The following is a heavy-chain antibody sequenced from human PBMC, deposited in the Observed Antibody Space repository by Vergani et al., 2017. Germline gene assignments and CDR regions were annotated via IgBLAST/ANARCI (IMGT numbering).Heavy chain of an antibody. Sequence: VQLLESGGGLVQPGGSLRLSCAASGFTFSSYAMHWVRQAPGKGLEWVAVISYDGSNKYYADSVKGRFTISRDNSKHTLYLQMNSLRAEDTAVYYCARDIRTYSNYEKVYYYYYMDVWGKGTTVTVSS. CDR3: ARDIRTYSNYEKVYYYYYMDV. D-gene: IGHD4-11*01. V-gene: IGHV3-30*01. CDR1: GFTFSSYA. J-gene: IGHJ6*03. CDR2: ISYDGSNK.